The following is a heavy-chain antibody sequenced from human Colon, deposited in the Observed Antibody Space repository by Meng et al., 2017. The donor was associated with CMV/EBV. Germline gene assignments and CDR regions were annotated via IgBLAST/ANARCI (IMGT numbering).Heavy chain of an antibody. Sequence: FSLNPVQLYVGWIRQRPGKALEWLALVYWNDDKRYNPSLKNRLTVTKDTSKNQVVLRVTNMDPADSGTYFCAHGGSGYDFGAGGFDYWGQGTLVTVSS. J-gene: IGHJ4*02. D-gene: IGHD5-12*01. CDR3: AHGGSGYDFGAGGFDY. CDR2: VYWNDDK. V-gene: IGHV2-5*01. CDR1: FSLNPVQLY.